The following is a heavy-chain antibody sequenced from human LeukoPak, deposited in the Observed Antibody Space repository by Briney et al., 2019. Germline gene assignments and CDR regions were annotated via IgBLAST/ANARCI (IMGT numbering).Heavy chain of an antibody. V-gene: IGHV1-2*06. CDR2: INPNSGGT. Sequence: GASVKVSCKASGGTFSSYAISWVRQAPGQGLEWMGRINPNSGGTNYAQKFQGRVTMTRDTSISTAYMELSRLRSDDTAVYYCAVGSGYSFDYWGQGTRVTVSS. CDR3: AVGSGYSFDY. D-gene: IGHD3-22*01. J-gene: IGHJ4*02. CDR1: GGTFSSYA.